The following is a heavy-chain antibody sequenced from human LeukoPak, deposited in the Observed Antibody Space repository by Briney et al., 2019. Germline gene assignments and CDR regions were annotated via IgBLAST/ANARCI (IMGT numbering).Heavy chain of an antibody. V-gene: IGHV1-18*01. Sequence: GASVKVSCRASGYTFTSYGISWVRQAPAQGLEWMGWISAYNGNTNDAHKLQGRVTMTTDTSTSTADMELRSLRSDDTAVYYCARDYPRYCSSTSCYGFSSSYYYCMDVWGQGTTVTVSS. CDR3: ARDYPRYCSSTSCYGFSSSYYYCMDV. CDR2: ISAYNGNT. J-gene: IGHJ6*02. CDR1: GYTFTSYG. D-gene: IGHD2-2*01.